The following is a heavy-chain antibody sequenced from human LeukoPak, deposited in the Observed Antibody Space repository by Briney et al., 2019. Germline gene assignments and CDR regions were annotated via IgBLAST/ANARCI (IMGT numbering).Heavy chain of an antibody. CDR2: ISSNGGST. Sequence: GGSLRLSCSASGFTFSSYAMHWVRQAPGKGLEYVSAISSNGGSTYYADSVKGRFTISRDNSKNTLYLQMSSLRAEDTAVYCCVKEGVVVAATLAFDYWGQGTLVTVSS. J-gene: IGHJ4*02. CDR1: GFTFSSYA. D-gene: IGHD2-15*01. V-gene: IGHV3-64D*09. CDR3: VKEGVVVAATLAFDY.